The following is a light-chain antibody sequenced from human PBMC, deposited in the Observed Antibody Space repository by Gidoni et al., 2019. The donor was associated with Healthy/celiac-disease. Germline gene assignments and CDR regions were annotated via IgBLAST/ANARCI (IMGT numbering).Light chain of an antibody. CDR3: QQRSNWPPYP. J-gene: IGKJ2*01. CDR1: QSVSSY. V-gene: IGKV3-11*01. Sequence: EIVLTQSPATLSLSPGERATLACRASQSVSSYVAWYQQKPGQAPRLLIYDASNRATGIPARFSGSGSGTDFTLTISSLEPEDFAVYYCQQRSNWPPYPFGQGPKLEIK. CDR2: DAS.